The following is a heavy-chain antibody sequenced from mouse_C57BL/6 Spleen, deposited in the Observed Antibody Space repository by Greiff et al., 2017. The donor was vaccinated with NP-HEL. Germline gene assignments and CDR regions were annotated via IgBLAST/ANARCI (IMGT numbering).Heavy chain of an antibody. CDR2: IYPGDGDT. CDR1: GYAFSSSW. J-gene: IGHJ1*03. CDR3: ARLGYCDV. V-gene: IGHV1-82*01. Sequence: QVQLKESGPELVKPGASVKISCKASGYAFSSSWMNWVKQRPGKGLEWIGRIYPGDGDTNYNGKFKGKATLTADKSSSTAYMQLSSLTSEDSAVYFCARLGYCDVWGTGTTVTVSS.